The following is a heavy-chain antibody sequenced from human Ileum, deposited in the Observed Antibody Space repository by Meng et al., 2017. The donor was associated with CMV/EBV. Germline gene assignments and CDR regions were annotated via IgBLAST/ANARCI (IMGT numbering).Heavy chain of an antibody. CDR3: ARGVAGGPFDY. J-gene: IGHJ4*02. D-gene: IGHD2-15*01. V-gene: IGHV4-34*01. CDR1: GGSFSGYY. CDR2: INHSGST. Sequence: QAQIQQGGAGLLKPSEALSLPFAVYGGSFSGYYWSWIRQPPGKGLEWIGEINHSGSTNYNPSLKSRVTISVDTSKNQFFLKLSSVTAADTAVYYCARGVAGGPFDYWGQGTLVTVSS.